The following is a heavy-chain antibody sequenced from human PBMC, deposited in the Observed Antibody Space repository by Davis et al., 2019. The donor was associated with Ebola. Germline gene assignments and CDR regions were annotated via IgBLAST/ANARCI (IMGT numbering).Heavy chain of an antibody. D-gene: IGHD4-17*01. CDR3: ARGNYGDYIVLYYYNMDV. V-gene: IGHV4-61*08. CDR2: YYYTGTT. Sequence: SETLSLTCAVSGGFVSSGGYSWSWIRPPPGKGLEWIGYYYYTGTTYYNPSLKSRVTISVDTSKNQFSLKLSSVTAADTAVYYCARGNYGDYIVLYYYNMDVWGPGTTVTVSS. CDR1: GGFVSSGGYS. J-gene: IGHJ6*02.